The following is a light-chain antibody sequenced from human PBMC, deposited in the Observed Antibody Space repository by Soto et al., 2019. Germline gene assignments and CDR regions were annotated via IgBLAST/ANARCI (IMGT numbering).Light chain of an antibody. CDR2: GNG. CDR1: SSNIGAGYD. J-gene: IGLJ1*01. Sequence: QSVLTQPPSVSGAPGQRVTISCTGSSSNIGAGYDVHWYQQLPGTAPKLLIYGNGNRPSGVPDRFSGSKSGTSASLAITGLQAEDEADYYSQSYDSSLSGDVFGTGTKLTVL. V-gene: IGLV1-40*01. CDR3: QSYDSSLSGDV.